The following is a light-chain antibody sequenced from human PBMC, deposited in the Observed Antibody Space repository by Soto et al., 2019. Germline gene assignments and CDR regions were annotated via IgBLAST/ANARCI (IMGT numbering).Light chain of an antibody. CDR1: QSINRY. CDR3: QQTYSTPFT. CDR2: AAS. Sequence: DIQMTQSPSSLSASVGARVTITCRSSQSINRYIQWYQQKPGKAPNLLINAASGLQSGVPSRFSGGGSGTDFTLTITNLQPEDFATYYCQQTYSTPFTFGPGTKVDIK. V-gene: IGKV1-39*01. J-gene: IGKJ3*01.